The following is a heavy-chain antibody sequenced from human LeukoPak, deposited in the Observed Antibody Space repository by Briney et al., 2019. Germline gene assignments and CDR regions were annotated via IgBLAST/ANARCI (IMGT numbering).Heavy chain of an antibody. CDR1: GGSFSGYY. V-gene: IGHV4-34*01. Sequence: PSETLSLTCAVYGGSFSGYYWSWIRQPPGKGLEWIGEINHSGSTYYNPSLKSRVTISVDTSKNQFSLKLSSVTAADTAVYYCARQPPILRFLEWLLYFDYWGQGTLVTVSS. CDR3: ARQPPILRFLEWLLYFDY. J-gene: IGHJ4*02. CDR2: INHSGST. D-gene: IGHD3-3*01.